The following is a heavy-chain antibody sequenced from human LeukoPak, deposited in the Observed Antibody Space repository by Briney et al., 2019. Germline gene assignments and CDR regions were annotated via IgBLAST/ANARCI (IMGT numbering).Heavy chain of an antibody. J-gene: IGHJ4*02. Sequence: GGSLRLSCAASGFTFDDYAMHWVRQAPGKGLEWVSGISWNSGSVGYADSVKGRFTISRDNAKNSLYLQMNSLRAEDTALYYCAKDIGGSYYAYYFDYWGQGTLVTVSS. CDR1: GFTFDDYA. D-gene: IGHD1-26*01. CDR2: ISWNSGSV. CDR3: AKDIGGSYYAYYFDY. V-gene: IGHV3-9*01.